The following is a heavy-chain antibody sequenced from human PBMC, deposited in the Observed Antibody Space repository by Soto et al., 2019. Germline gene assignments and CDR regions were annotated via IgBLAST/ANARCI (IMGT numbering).Heavy chain of an antibody. CDR1: GFTFSSYA. J-gene: IGHJ4*02. CDR2: ISGSGGST. D-gene: IGHD4-17*01. Sequence: PVGSLGLSCSACGFTFSSYAMSWVRQAPGKGLEWVSAISGSGGSTYYADSVKGRFTISRDNSKNTLYLQMNSLRAEDTAVYYCAKGGLRPLYWGQGTLVTVSS. V-gene: IGHV3-23*01. CDR3: AKGGLRPLY.